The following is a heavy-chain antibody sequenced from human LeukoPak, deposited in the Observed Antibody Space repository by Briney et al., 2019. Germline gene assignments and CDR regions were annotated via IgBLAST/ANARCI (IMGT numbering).Heavy chain of an antibody. CDR2: IYYSGST. V-gene: IGHV4-59*01. Sequence: SETLSLTCAVYGGSFSGYYWSWIRQPPGKGLEWIGYIYYSGSTNYNPSLKSRVTISVDTSKNQFSLKLSSVTAADTAVYYCARVALKAFDIWGQGTMVTVSS. J-gene: IGHJ3*02. D-gene: IGHD3-3*02. CDR3: ARVALKAFDI. CDR1: GGSFSGYY.